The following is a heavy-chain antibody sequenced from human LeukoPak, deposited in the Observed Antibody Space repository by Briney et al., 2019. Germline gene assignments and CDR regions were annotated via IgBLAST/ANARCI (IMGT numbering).Heavy chain of an antibody. CDR3: ARHRGSSSLFDY. V-gene: IGHV4-39*01. CDR2: IYYSGST. D-gene: IGHD6-6*01. J-gene: IGHJ4*02. Sequence: PSETLSLTCTVSGGSISSSSYYWSWIRQPPGKGLEWIGSIYYSGSTYYNPSLKSRVTISVDTSKNQFSLKLSSVTAADTAVYYCARHRGSSSLFDYWGQGTLVTVSS. CDR1: GGSISSSSYY.